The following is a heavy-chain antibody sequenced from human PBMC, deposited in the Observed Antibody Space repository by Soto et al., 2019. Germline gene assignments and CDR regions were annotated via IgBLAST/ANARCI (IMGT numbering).Heavy chain of an antibody. J-gene: IGHJ6*02. CDR3: ARDYSDSNGKDKSYHYGMTV. CDR2: IVPIFGAA. D-gene: IGHD3-22*01. V-gene: IGHV1-69*06. CDR1: GGTFINYA. Sequence: GASVKVSCKASGGTFINYAITWVRQAPGQGLEWMGGIVPIFGAANYAQKFQGRVTITADKPTSTAYMELSGLRSEDTAVYYCARDYSDSNGKDKSYHYGMTVWGQGTTVTVSS.